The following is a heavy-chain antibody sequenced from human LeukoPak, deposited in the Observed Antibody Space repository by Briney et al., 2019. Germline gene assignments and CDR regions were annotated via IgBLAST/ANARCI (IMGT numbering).Heavy chain of an antibody. Sequence: GASVKVSCKASGGTFSSHAISWVRQAPGQGLEWMGRIIPILGIANYAQKFQGRVTITADKSTSTAYMELSSLRSEDTAVYYCATYYGDYVPNYYYYGMDVWGQGTTVTVSS. V-gene: IGHV1-69*04. CDR3: ATYYGDYVPNYYYYGMDV. CDR2: IIPILGIA. J-gene: IGHJ6*02. D-gene: IGHD4-17*01. CDR1: GGTFSSHA.